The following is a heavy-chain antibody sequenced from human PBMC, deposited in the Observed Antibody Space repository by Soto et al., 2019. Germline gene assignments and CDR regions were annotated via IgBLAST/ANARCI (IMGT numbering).Heavy chain of an antibody. J-gene: IGHJ4*02. Sequence: QLQLQESGPGLVKPSETLSLTCTVSGGSISRRSYYWGWIRQPPGKGLEWIGSIYYSGNAYYNPSFKSRVAVSVDTSKNHFSLKVTSVTATDTAVYYCARHKDSSSRYLLPDFWGQGTLVTVSS. D-gene: IGHD6-13*01. V-gene: IGHV4-39*01. CDR3: ARHKDSSSRYLLPDF. CDR2: IYYSGNA. CDR1: GGSISRRSYY.